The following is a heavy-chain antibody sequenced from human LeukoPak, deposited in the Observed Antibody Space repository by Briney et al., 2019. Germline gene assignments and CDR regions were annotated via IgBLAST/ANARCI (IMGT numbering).Heavy chain of an antibody. CDR3: ARSVPGGSGWMGSIEY. Sequence: PGGSLRLSCAASGFTFSRYDMHWVRQSTGKGLEWVSGIGTTGDTFYLGSVKGRFTISRENAKNSLYLQMNSLRVGDTAVYYCARSVPGGSGWMGSIEYWGQGTLVTVPS. CDR1: GFTFSRYD. D-gene: IGHD6-19*01. J-gene: IGHJ4*02. CDR2: IGTTGDT. V-gene: IGHV3-13*01.